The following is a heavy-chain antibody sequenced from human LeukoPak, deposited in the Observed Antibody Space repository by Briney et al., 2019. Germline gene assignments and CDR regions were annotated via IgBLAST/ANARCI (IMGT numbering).Heavy chain of an antibody. V-gene: IGHV3-23*01. J-gene: IGHJ3*02. CDR2: ISGSGGST. D-gene: IGHD3-22*01. CDR3: ARPAYYYNSREDAFDI. Sequence: QSGGSLRLSCAASGFTFSSYAMTWVRQAPGKGLEWVSVISGSGGSTYYADSVKGRFTISRDNSKSTLYLQLNSLRAEDTAVYYCARPAYYYNSREDAFDIWGQGTMVTVSS. CDR1: GFTFSSYA.